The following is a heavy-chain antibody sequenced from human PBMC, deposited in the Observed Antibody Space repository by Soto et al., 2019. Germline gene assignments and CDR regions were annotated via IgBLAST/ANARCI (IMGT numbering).Heavy chain of an antibody. CDR1: GFTFDDYA. V-gene: IGHV3-9*01. CDR2: ISCNSGSI. D-gene: IGHD3-16*01. J-gene: IGHJ6*03. CDR3: AKPRGSYYYYYMDV. Sequence: EVQLVESGGGVVQPGRSLRLSCAASGFTFDDYAMHWVRQAPGKGLEWVSGISCNSGSIGYADSGKGRFTISRDNAKNCLYLQMNSLRAEDTALYYCAKPRGSYYYYYMDVWGKGTTVTVSS.